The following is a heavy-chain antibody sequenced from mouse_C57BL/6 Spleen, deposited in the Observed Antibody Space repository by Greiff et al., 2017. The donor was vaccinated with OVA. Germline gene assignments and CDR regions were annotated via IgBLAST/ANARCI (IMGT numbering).Heavy chain of an antibody. D-gene: IGHD2-5*01. CDR3: ARHYSNLGGAMDY. CDR2: IDPSDSET. J-gene: IGHJ4*01. V-gene: IGHV1-52*01. Sequence: VQLQQPGAELVRPGSSVKLSCKASGYTFTSYWMHWVKQRPIQGLEWIGNIDPSDSETHYNQKFKDKATLTVDKSSSTAYMQLSSLTSEDSAVYYCARHYSNLGGAMDYWGQGTSVTVSS. CDR1: GYTFTSYW.